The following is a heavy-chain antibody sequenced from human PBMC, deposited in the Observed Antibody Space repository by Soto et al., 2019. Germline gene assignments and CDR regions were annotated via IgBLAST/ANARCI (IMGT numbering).Heavy chain of an antibody. V-gene: IGHV3-74*01. D-gene: IGHD4-17*01. J-gene: IGHJ6*02. CDR2: INSDGSST. Sequence: EVQLVESGGGLVQPGGSLRLSCAASGFTFSSYWMHWVRQAPGKGLVWVSRINSDGSSTSYADSVKGRFTISRDNAKNTLYLQMNSLRAEDTAVYYCARGGVDYGDYSAPSYYYYYYGMDVWGQGTTVTVSS. CDR3: ARGGVDYGDYSAPSYYYYYYGMDV. CDR1: GFTFSSYW.